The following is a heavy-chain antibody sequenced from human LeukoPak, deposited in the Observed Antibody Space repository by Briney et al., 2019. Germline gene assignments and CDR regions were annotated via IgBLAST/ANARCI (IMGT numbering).Heavy chain of an antibody. J-gene: IGHJ4*02. D-gene: IGHD7-27*01. CDR3: VSIPGD. CDR2: INSDGSST. CDR1: GFTFSSYW. V-gene: IGHV3-74*01. Sequence: TGGSLRLSCAASGFTFSSYWMHWVRQAPGKGLVWVSRINSDGSSTSYADSVKGRFTISRDNARNTLYLQMNTLRAEDTAVYYCVSIPGDWGQGILVTVSS.